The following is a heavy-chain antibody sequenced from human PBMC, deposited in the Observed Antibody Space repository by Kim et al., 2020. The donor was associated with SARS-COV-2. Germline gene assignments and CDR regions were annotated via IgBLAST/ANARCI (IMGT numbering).Heavy chain of an antibody. CDR3: ARTSMGIVAILSFDY. CDR1: GYSFTSYW. J-gene: IGHJ4*02. V-gene: IGHV5-10-1*01. D-gene: IGHD5-12*01. Sequence: GESLKISCKGSGYSFTSYWISWVRQMPGKGLEWMGRIDPSDSYTNYSPSFQGHVTISADKSISTAYLQWSSLKASDTAMYYCARTSMGIVAILSFDYWGQGTLVTVAS. CDR2: IDPSDSYT.